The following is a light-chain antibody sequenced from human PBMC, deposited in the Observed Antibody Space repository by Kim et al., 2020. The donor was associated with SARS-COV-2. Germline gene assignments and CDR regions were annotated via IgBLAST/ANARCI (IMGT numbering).Light chain of an antibody. Sequence: ELTQPPSASGTPGQRVTISCSGSSSNIGSNYVYWYQQLPGTAPKLLIYRNNQRPSGVPDRFSGSKSVTSASLAISGLRSEDEADYYCAAWDDSLSGWVFGGWTQL. CDR1: SSNIGSNY. CDR3: AAWDDSLSGWV. J-gene: IGLJ3*02. V-gene: IGLV1-47*01. CDR2: RNN.